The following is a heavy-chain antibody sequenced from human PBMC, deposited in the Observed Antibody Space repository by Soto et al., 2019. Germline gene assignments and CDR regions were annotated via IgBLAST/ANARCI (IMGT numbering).Heavy chain of an antibody. CDR3: ARSGSGWSVLVYMDV. CDR2: IYYSGST. D-gene: IGHD6-19*01. Sequence: PSETLSLTCTVSGGSISSSSYYWGWIRQPPGKGLEWIGSIYYSGSTYYNPSLKSRVTISVDTSKNQFSLKLSSVTAADTAVYYCARSGSGWSVLVYMDVWGKGTTVTVSS. CDR1: GGSISSSSYY. V-gene: IGHV4-39*01. J-gene: IGHJ6*03.